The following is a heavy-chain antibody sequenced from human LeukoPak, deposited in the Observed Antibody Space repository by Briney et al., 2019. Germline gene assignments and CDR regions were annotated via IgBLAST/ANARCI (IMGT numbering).Heavy chain of an antibody. CDR1: GGTFSSYA. V-gene: IGHV1-8*02. CDR3: ARGVVGSTSFAP. Sequence: GASVKVSCKASGGTFSSYAISWVRQATGQGLEWMGWMNPNSGDTGYEQKFQGRVTMTRDTSINTAYMELRSLRSEDTAVYYCARGVVGSTSFAPWGQGTLVTVSS. CDR2: MNPNSGDT. J-gene: IGHJ5*01. D-gene: IGHD1-26*01.